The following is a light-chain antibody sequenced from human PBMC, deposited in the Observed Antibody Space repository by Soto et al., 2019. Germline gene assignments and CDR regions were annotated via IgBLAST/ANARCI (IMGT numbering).Light chain of an antibody. CDR2: GAS. V-gene: IGKV3-15*01. CDR1: QSVSIY. J-gene: IGKJ1*01. Sequence: EIVMTQSPATLSVSPGERATLSCRASQSVSIYLAWYQQKPGQAPRLLIHGASTRATGVPARFSGSGSGTEFTLTISSLQSGDFAVYYCQQYINWPPWTFGQGTKVDIK. CDR3: QQYINWPPWT.